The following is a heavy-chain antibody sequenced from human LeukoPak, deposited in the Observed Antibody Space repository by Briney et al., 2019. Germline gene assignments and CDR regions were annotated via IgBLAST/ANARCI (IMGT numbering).Heavy chain of an antibody. V-gene: IGHV3-23*01. CDR1: GFIFMNYN. D-gene: IGHD3-10*01. Sequence: GGSLRLSCAVSGFIFMNYNVNWVRQAPGKGLEWVSGISGSGGATYYADSVKGRFTVSRDDPHNTLYLQMNSVRAEDTAVYFCARGGVDHYGSGTYYLMYYFDHWGQGALVTVSS. CDR2: ISGSGGAT. J-gene: IGHJ4*02. CDR3: ARGGVDHYGSGTYYLMYYFDH.